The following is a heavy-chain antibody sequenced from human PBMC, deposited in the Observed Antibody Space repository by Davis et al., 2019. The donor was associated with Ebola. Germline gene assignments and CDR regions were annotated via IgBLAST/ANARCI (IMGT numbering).Heavy chain of an antibody. J-gene: IGHJ3*02. CDR3: ARAHEVQGDLFAFDI. CDR2: INSDGSST. D-gene: IGHD3-10*01. Sequence: GESLKISCAASGFTFSSYWMHWVRQAPGKGLVWVSRINSDGSSTSYADSVKGRFTISRDNAKNTLYLQMNSLRAEDTAVYYCARAHEVQGDLFAFDIWGQGTMVTVSS. CDR1: GFTFSSYW. V-gene: IGHV3-74*01.